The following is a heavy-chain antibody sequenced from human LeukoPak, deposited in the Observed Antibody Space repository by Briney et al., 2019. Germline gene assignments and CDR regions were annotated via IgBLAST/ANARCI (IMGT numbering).Heavy chain of an antibody. D-gene: IGHD1-26*01. J-gene: IGHJ4*02. Sequence: PSETLSLTCAVYGGSFSGYYWSWIRQPPGKGLEWIGEINHSGSTNYNPSLKSRVTISVDTSKNQFSLKLSSVTAADTAVYYCASHSGSYHGFDYWGQGTLVTVSS. CDR3: ASHSGSYHGFDY. CDR2: INHSGST. CDR1: GGSFSGYY. V-gene: IGHV4-34*01.